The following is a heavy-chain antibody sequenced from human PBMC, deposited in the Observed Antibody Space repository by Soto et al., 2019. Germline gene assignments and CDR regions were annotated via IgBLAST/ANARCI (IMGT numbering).Heavy chain of an antibody. CDR2: IYYSGST. CDR1: GGSISSYY. Sequence: PSETLSLTCTVSGGSISSYYWSWIRQPPGKGLEWIGYIYYSGSTNYNPSLKSRVTISVDTSKNQFSLKLSSVTAADTAVYYCARVRYSYGSTYYYYGMDVWGQGTTVTVSS. CDR3: ARVRYSYGSTYYYYGMDV. J-gene: IGHJ6*02. D-gene: IGHD5-18*01. V-gene: IGHV4-59*01.